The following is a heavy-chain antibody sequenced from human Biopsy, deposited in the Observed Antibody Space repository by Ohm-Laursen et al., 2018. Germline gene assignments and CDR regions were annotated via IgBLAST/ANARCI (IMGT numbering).Heavy chain of an antibody. CDR2: VYYTGTT. Sequence: SVTLSLTCTVSGDSLSSYYWSWIRQPSGKGRQGVGYVYYTGTTDYNPSLQSRVTISVDPSKNHFFLRLRSVTPADKAIYYCARDRGYYSDRTVPGYFDLWGRGTLVTVSS. CDR3: ARDRGYYSDRTVPGYFDL. CDR1: GDSLSSYY. D-gene: IGHD3-22*01. J-gene: IGHJ2*01. V-gene: IGHV4-59*01.